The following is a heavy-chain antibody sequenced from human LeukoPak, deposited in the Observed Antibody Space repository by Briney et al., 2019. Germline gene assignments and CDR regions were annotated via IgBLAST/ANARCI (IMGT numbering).Heavy chain of an antibody. J-gene: IGHJ4*02. CDR3: ASKNEGSGSIDY. D-gene: IGHD1-1*01. V-gene: IGHV4-34*01. Sequence: SETLSLTCAVYGGSFSGYYWSWIRQPPGKGLEWIGEINHSGSTNYNPSLKSRVTISVDTSKNQFSLKLSSVTAADTAVYYCASKNEGSGSIDYWGQGTLVTVSS. CDR1: GGSFSGYY. CDR2: INHSGST.